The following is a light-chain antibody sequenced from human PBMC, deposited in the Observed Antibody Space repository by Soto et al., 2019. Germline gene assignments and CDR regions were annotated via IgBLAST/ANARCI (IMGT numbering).Light chain of an antibody. J-gene: IGLJ1*01. CDR3: QSYDSSLSAYV. V-gene: IGLV1-40*01. CDR1: SSNIGADYG. Sequence: QLVLTQPPSVSGAPGQRVTISCTGSSSNIGADYGVHWYQQRPGAAPKAGIYGDTNRPSGVPDRFSGSKSGTSASLAITGLLAEDEADYYCQSYDSSLSAYVFGPGTKLTVL. CDR2: GDT.